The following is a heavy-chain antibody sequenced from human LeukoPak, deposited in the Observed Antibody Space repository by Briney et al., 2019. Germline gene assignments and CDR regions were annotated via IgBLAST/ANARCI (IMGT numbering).Heavy chain of an antibody. CDR3: ARGHAYYYDSSGNYYYMDV. Sequence: SETLSLTCTVSGGSISSYYWSWIRQPPGKGLEWIGYIYYSGSTNYNPSLKSRVTISVDTSKNQFSLKLSSVTAADTAVYYCARGHAYYYDSSGNYYYMDVWGKGTTVTVSS. CDR1: GGSISSYY. V-gene: IGHV4-59*12. D-gene: IGHD3-22*01. J-gene: IGHJ6*03. CDR2: IYYSGST.